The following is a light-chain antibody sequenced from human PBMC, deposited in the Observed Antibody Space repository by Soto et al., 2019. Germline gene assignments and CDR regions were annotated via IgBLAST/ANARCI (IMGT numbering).Light chain of an antibody. CDR1: QSVSSN. Sequence: EIVVTQSPATLSVSPGERATLSCRASQSVSSNLAWYQQKPGQAPRLLIYAASTRATGIPARFSGSGSGTEFTLTISSLQSEDFAVYYCQQYNNWPLYTFGQGTKLEIK. CDR2: AAS. CDR3: QQYNNWPLYT. V-gene: IGKV3-15*01. J-gene: IGKJ2*01.